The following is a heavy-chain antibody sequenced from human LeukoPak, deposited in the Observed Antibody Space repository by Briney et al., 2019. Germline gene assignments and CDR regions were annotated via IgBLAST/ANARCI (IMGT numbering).Heavy chain of an antibody. CDR3: TRDVIVGVPTARMDV. V-gene: IGHV3-21*01. J-gene: IGHJ6*02. CDR1: GFTFSSYS. CDR2: ISSSSSYI. Sequence: GGSLTLSCAASGFTFSSYSMSWVRQAPGKGLEWVSSISSSSSYIYYAYSVKGRFTISRDNGKNSLYMQMNSLRAEDTAVYYCTRDVIVGVPTARMDVWGQGTTVTVSS. D-gene: IGHD2-2*01.